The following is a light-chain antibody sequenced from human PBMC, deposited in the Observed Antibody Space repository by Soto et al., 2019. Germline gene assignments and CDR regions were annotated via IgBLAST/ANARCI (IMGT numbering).Light chain of an antibody. J-gene: IGKJ4*01. CDR1: QNINRN. CDR2: GAS. Sequence: ETVMTQSPATLSVSPGERATLSCRASQNINRNLAWYQQKPGQAPRLLIYGASTRVTGIPVRFSGSGSGTQFSLTISSLQSEDFAVYYCQQYNEWPPLTFGGGTQVEIK. V-gene: IGKV3D-15*01. CDR3: QQYNEWPPLT.